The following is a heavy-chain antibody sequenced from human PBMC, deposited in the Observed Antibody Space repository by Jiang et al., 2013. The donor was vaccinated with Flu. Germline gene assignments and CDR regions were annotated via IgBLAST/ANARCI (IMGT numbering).Heavy chain of an antibody. CDR2: ISYDGSNK. V-gene: IGHV3-30-3*01. J-gene: IGHJ4*02. CDR3: ARDGIAAAGTRVGYYFDY. CDR1: GFTFSSYA. D-gene: IGHD6-13*01. Sequence: AASGFTFSSYAMHWVRQAPGKGLEWVAVISYDGSNKYYADSVKGRFTISRDNSKNTLYLQMNSLRAEDTAVYYCARDGIAAAGTRVGYYFDYWGQGTLVTVSS.